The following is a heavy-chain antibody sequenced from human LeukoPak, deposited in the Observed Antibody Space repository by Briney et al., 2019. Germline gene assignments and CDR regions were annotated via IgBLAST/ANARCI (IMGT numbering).Heavy chain of an antibody. J-gene: IGHJ4*02. V-gene: IGHV3-73*01. CDR1: GFTFSGSA. CDR3: TRLVYYGDGFDC. D-gene: IGHD4-17*01. Sequence: GGSLRLSCAASGFTFSGSAMHWVRQASGKGLKWVGRIRSKANSYATAYAASVKGRFTISRDDSKNTAYLQMNSLKTEDTAVYYCTRLVYYGDGFDCWGQGTLVTVSS. CDR2: IRSKANSYAT.